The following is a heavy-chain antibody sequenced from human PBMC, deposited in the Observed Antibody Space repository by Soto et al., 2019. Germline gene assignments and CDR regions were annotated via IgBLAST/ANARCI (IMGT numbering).Heavy chain of an antibody. D-gene: IGHD2-21*01. CDR1: GGSTSSSS. V-gene: IGHV4-4*07. Sequence: QVQLQESGPGLVKPSETLSLTCTVSGGSTSSSSWNWVRQPAGKGLEWIGHISSSGSTTYSPALMSRVTMAVDTSKNQFSLKLSSVTAADTAVYVCARCDPPPWLDPWGQGALVTVSS. CDR3: ARCDPPPWLDP. J-gene: IGHJ5*02. CDR2: ISSSGST.